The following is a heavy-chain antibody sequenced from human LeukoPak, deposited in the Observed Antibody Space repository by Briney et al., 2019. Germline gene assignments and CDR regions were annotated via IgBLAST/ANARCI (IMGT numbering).Heavy chain of an antibody. CDR1: GYTFTGYY. D-gene: IGHD2-8*01. Sequence: ASVKVSCKASGYTFTGYYMHWVRQAPGQGLEWMGWINPNSGGTNYAQKFQGRVTMTRDTSISTACMELSRLRSDDTAVYYCAREVSIVLMVYARKYWFDPWGQGTLVTVSS. V-gene: IGHV1-2*02. CDR3: AREVSIVLMVYARKYWFDP. CDR2: INPNSGGT. J-gene: IGHJ5*02.